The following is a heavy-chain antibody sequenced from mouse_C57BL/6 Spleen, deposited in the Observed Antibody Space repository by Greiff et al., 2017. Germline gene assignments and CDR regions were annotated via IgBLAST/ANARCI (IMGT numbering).Heavy chain of an antibody. CDR1: GYTFTSYW. V-gene: IGHV1-55*01. CDR3: ARGKDGYLLLDY. J-gene: IGHJ2*01. D-gene: IGHD2-3*01. CDR2: IYPGSGST. Sequence: QVQLQQPGAELVKPGASVQMSCKASGYTFTSYWITWVKQRPGQGLEWIGDIYPGSGSTNYNEKFKSKATLTVDTSSSTAYMQLSSLTSEDSAVYYCARGKDGYLLLDYWGQGTTLTVSS.